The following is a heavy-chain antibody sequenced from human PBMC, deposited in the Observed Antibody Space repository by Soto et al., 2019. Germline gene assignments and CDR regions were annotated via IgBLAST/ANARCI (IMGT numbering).Heavy chain of an antibody. Sequence: QPGGSLRLSCAASGFTFSNYGMHWVRQAPGKGLEWVAVISYDGSNKYYADSVKGRFTISRDNSKNTLYLQMNRLRAEDTAVYYCAKSRSLGYCISTNCYRVLDVWGQGTTVTVSS. V-gene: IGHV3-30*18. CDR3: AKSRSLGYCISTNCYRVLDV. J-gene: IGHJ6*02. CDR2: ISYDGSNK. D-gene: IGHD2-2*02. CDR1: GFTFSNYG.